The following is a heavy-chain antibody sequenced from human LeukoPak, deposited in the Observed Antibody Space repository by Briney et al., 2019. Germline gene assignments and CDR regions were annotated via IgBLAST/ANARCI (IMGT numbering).Heavy chain of an antibody. J-gene: IGHJ6*03. V-gene: IGHV4-34*01. CDR2: IYYSGST. CDR3: ARDVRLPAYYYYMDV. Sequence: SETLSLTCAVYGGSFSGYYWGWIRQPPGKGLECIGSIYYSGSTYYNPSLKSRVTISVDTSKNQFSLKLSSVTAADTAVYYCARDVRLPAYYYYMDVWGKGTTVTVSS. CDR1: GGSFSGYY. D-gene: IGHD6-6*01.